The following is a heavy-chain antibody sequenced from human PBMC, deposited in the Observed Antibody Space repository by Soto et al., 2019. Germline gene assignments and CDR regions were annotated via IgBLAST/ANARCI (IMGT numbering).Heavy chain of an antibody. CDR1: GGTFSSYA. CDR2: IIPIFGTA. J-gene: IGHJ1*01. Sequence: QVQLVQSGAEVKKPGSSVKVSCKASGGTFSSYAISWVRQAPGQGLEWMGGIIPIFGTANYAQKFQGRVTITADESTSTAYMELSSLRSEDTAVYYCARDGGIDGYHGSEYFQHWGQGTLVTVSS. CDR3: ARDGGIDGYHGSEYFQH. D-gene: IGHD5-12*01. V-gene: IGHV1-69*12.